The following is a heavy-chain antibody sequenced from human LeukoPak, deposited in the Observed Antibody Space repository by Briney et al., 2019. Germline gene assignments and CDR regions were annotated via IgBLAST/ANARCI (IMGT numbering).Heavy chain of an antibody. CDR3: ARARYSGYDSPYYFDY. V-gene: IGHV3-53*01. J-gene: IGHJ4*02. Sequence: GGSLRLSCAASGFTVSSNYMSWVRHAPGRGLELVSVIYSGGSTYYADSVKGRFTISRDNSKNTLYLQMNSLRAEDTAVYYCARARYSGYDSPYYFDYWGQGTLVTVSS. D-gene: IGHD5-12*01. CDR2: IYSGGST. CDR1: GFTVSSNY.